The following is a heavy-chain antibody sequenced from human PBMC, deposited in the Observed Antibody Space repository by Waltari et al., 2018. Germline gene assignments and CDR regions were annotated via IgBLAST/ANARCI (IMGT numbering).Heavy chain of an antibody. CDR3: AGQYSSSWYNWFDP. V-gene: IGHV4-39*07. CDR2: IYYSGSN. J-gene: IGHJ5*02. CDR1: GGSISNRYYY. Sequence: QLQLQESGTGLVKPSETLSLTCTVSGGSISNRYYYWAWIRQPPGKGLEWIGSIYYSGSNYYNPALKSRVTTSLDRSKNQFSLNLSSVTAADTAFYYCAGQYSSSWYNWFDPWGQGTLVTVSS. D-gene: IGHD6-13*01.